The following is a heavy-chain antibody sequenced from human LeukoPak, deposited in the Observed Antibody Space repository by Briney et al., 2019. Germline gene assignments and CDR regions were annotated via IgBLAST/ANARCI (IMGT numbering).Heavy chain of an antibody. CDR2: ISYDGSNK. CDR3: ARDPQY. J-gene: IGHJ4*02. Sequence: PGGSLRLSCAASGFTFSSYAMHWVRQAPGKGLEWVTVISYDGSNKYYADSVKGRFTISRDNSKNMLYLQMNSLRAEDTAVYYCARDPQYWGQGTLVTVSS. V-gene: IGHV3-30*04. CDR1: GFTFSSYA.